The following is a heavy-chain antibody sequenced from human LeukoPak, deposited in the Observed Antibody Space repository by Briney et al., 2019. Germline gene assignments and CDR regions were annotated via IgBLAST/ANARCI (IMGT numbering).Heavy chain of an antibody. Sequence: GGSLRLSCAASGFTFNRYWMHWVRQVPGKGLEWVSTIYSGGTTYYADSVMGRFTISRHNSRNTLYLQMNSLRAEDTAVYYCARVDTVMAYYFDLWGQGTLVTVSS. CDR3: ARVDTVMAYYFDL. V-gene: IGHV3-53*04. J-gene: IGHJ4*02. D-gene: IGHD5-18*01. CDR1: GFTFNRYW. CDR2: IYSGGTT.